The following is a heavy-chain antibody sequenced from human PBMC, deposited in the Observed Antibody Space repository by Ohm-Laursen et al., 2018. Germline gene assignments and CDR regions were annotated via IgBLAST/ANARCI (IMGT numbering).Heavy chain of an antibody. CDR1: GDSINNYY. CDR3: AVSEVRYSFTYLADF. Sequence: SETLSLTCTVSGDSINNYYWSWIRQPAGKGLEWIGRMYATGSSNYNPSLNSRVTMSVDTSRIQFSLKLTSVTAADTAVYYCAVSEVRYSFTYLADFWGQGTLVTVPS. CDR2: MYATGSS. V-gene: IGHV4-4*07. D-gene: IGHD3-9*01. J-gene: IGHJ4*02.